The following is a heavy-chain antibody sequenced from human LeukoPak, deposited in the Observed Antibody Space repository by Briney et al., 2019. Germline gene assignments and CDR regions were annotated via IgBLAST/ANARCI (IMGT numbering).Heavy chain of an antibody. CDR2: IYYSGST. J-gene: IGHJ4*02. CDR1: GGSISSSSYY. D-gene: IGHD3-22*01. CDR3: ASSVVIPHYFDY. V-gene: IGHV4-39*07. Sequence: SESLSLTCTVSGGSISSSSYYWGWIRQPPGEGLEWIGSIYYSGSTYYNPSLKSRVTISVDTSKNQFSLKLSSVTAADTAVYYCASSVVIPHYFDYWGQGTLVTVSS.